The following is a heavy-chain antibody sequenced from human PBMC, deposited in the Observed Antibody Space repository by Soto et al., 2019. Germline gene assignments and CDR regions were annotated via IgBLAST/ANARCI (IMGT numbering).Heavy chain of an antibody. V-gene: IGHV3-48*01. CDR3: ARDLVVVIATAGWYFDL. CDR1: GFTFSSYS. Sequence: EVQLVESGGGLVQPGGSLRLSCAASGFTFSSYSMNWVRQAPGKGLEWVSYISSSSSTIYYADSVKGRFTISRDNAKNSLYLQMNSLRAEDTAVYCCARDLVVVIATAGWYFDLWGRGTLVTVSS. CDR2: ISSSSSTI. J-gene: IGHJ2*01. D-gene: IGHD2-21*01.